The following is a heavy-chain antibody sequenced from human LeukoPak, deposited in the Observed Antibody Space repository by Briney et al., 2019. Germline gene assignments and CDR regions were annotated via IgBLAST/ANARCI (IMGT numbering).Heavy chain of an antibody. CDR1: GYSISSGYY. J-gene: IGHJ4*02. D-gene: IGHD2-15*01. Sequence: PSETLSLTCTVSGYSISSGYYWGWIRQPPGKGLEWIGSIYHSGSTYYSPSLKSRVTISVDTSKNQFSLKLSSVTAADTAVYYCARKVVAATPAARVPRHALLYFDYWGQGTLVTVSS. V-gene: IGHV4-38-2*02. CDR3: ARKVVAATPAARVPRHALLYFDY. CDR2: IYHSGST.